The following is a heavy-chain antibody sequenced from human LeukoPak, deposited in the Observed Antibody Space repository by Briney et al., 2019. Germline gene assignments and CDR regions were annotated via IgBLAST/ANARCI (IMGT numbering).Heavy chain of an antibody. Sequence: SETLSLTCNVSGASMSTSSHYWGWIRQPPGKGLEWIGSTHYGGNTYYNPSLNSRDTISVDTSKKQFSLKLTSVTAADTAVYYCAGRVGATIWTGMEFWGQGTLVTVSS. CDR2: THYGGNT. D-gene: IGHD1-26*01. V-gene: IGHV4-39*01. CDR3: AGRVGATIWTGMEF. J-gene: IGHJ4*02. CDR1: GASMSTSSHY.